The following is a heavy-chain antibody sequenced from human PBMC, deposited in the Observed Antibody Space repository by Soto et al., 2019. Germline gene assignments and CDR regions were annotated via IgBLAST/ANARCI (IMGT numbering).Heavy chain of an antibody. CDR2: IIPIFGTA. J-gene: IGHJ6*02. Sequence: RASVKVSCKASGGTFSSYAISWVRQAPGQGLESMGGIIPIFGTANYAQKFQGRVTITADESTSTAYMELSSLRSEDTAVYYCARGLIRYSYGHRYYYYYYGMDVWGQGTTVTVSS. V-gene: IGHV1-69*13. CDR3: ARGLIRYSYGHRYYYYYYGMDV. CDR1: GGTFSSYA. D-gene: IGHD5-18*01.